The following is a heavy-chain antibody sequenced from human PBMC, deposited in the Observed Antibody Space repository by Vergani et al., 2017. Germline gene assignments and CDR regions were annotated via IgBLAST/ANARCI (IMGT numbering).Heavy chain of an antibody. CDR1: GFTFSSYA. CDR2: ISGSGGST. D-gene: IGHD3-16*01. V-gene: IGHV3-23*01. Sequence: EVQLLESGGGLVQPGGSLRLSCAASGFTFSSYAMSWVRQAPGKGLEWVSAISGSGGSTYYADSVKGRCTISRDNSKTKRYLQMNSLRAEDTAVNYCAKGPEGRVGGVSILAYGGQGTLVTV. J-gene: IGHJ4*02. CDR3: AKGPEGRVGGVSILAY.